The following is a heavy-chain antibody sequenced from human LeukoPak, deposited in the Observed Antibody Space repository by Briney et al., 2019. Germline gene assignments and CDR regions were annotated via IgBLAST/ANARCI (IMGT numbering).Heavy chain of an antibody. V-gene: IGHV1-69*05. Sequence: SVKVSCKASGYTFTSYAISWVRQAPGQGLEWMGGIIPIFGTANYAQKFQGRVTITTDESTSTAYMELSSLRSEDTAVYYCARPGIAAAGTYFDYWGQGTLVTVSS. CDR1: GYTFTSYA. CDR2: IIPIFGTA. D-gene: IGHD6-13*01. CDR3: ARPGIAAAGTYFDY. J-gene: IGHJ4*02.